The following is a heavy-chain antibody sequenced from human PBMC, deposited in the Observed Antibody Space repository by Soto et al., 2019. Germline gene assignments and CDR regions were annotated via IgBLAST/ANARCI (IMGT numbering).Heavy chain of an antibody. CDR2: INPNSGGA. Sequence: ASVKVSCKASGYTFTGYCMHWVRQAPGQGLEWMGWINPNSGGANYAQKFQGWVTMTRGTSISTAYMELSRLRSDDTAVYYCARDTLRIAARPRGSPFDYWGQGTLVTVSS. CDR1: GYTFTGYC. J-gene: IGHJ4*02. D-gene: IGHD6-6*01. V-gene: IGHV1-2*04. CDR3: ARDTLRIAARPRGSPFDY.